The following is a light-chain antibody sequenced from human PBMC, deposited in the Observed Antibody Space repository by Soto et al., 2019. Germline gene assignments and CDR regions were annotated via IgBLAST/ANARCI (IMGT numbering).Light chain of an antibody. Sequence: ETVLTQSPDTLSLSPGERATLSCRASQSVSNSRIAWYQQKPGQAPRLLIYGASSRATGIPDRFSGSGSGTDFTLTVSRLEPEDFAVYYCQQWNTFGQGTKVDIK. CDR1: QSVSNSR. V-gene: IGKV3-20*01. CDR3: QQWNT. J-gene: IGKJ1*01. CDR2: GAS.